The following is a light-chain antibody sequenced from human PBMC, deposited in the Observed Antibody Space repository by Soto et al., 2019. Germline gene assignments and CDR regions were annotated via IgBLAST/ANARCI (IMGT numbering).Light chain of an antibody. CDR2: DVS. J-gene: IGLJ3*02. Sequence: HSVLTQPASVSGSPVQSITISCTGTSSDVGGYNYVSWYQQHPGKAPKLMIYDVSNRPSGVSNRFSGSKSGNTASLTISGLQAEDEADYYCSSYTSSSTLEVFGGGTQLTVL. CDR1: SSDVGGYNY. CDR3: SSYTSSSTLEV. V-gene: IGLV2-14*01.